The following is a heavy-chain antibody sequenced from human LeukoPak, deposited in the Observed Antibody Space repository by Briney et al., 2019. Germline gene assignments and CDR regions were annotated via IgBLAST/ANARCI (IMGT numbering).Heavy chain of an antibody. CDR1: GGSISSGSYY. CDR3: AKSNGYGLIDY. D-gene: IGHD5-12*01. V-gene: IGHV4-61*02. Sequence: SQTLSPTCTVSGGSISSGSYYWSWIRQPAGKGLEWIGRIYTSGSTNYNPSLKSRVTISVDTSKNQFSLKLSSVTAADTAMYYCAKSNGYGLIDYWGQGTLVTVSS. J-gene: IGHJ4*02. CDR2: IYTSGST.